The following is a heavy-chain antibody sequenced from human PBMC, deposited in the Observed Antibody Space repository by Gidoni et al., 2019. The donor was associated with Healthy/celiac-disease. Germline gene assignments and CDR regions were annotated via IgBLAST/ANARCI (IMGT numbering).Heavy chain of an antibody. CDR2: ISYDGSNK. Sequence: QVQLVESGGAVVQPGRSLSLSFAASGFTFSSYGMHWVRQAPGKGLEWVAVISYDGSNKYYADSVKGRFTISRDNSKNTLYLQMNSLRAEDTAVYYCAKGAPGDWYFDLWGRGTLVTVSS. J-gene: IGHJ2*01. V-gene: IGHV3-30*18. D-gene: IGHD3-10*01. CDR1: GFTFSSYG. CDR3: AKGAPGDWYFDL.